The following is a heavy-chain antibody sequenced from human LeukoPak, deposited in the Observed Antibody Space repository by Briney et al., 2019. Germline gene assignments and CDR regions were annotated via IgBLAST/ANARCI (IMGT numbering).Heavy chain of an antibody. CDR2: ISAYNGNT. D-gene: IGHD4-11*01. CDR1: GYTFTSYG. Sequence: GASVTVSCKASGYTFTSYGISWVRQAPGQGLEWMGWISAYNGNTNYAQKLQGRVTMTTDTSTSTAYMELRSLRSDDTAVYYCAVDYSNPHYYYGMDVWGQGTTVTVSS. V-gene: IGHV1-18*01. J-gene: IGHJ6*02. CDR3: AVDYSNPHYYYGMDV.